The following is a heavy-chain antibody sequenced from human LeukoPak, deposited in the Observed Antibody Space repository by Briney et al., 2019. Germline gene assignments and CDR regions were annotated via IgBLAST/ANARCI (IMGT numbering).Heavy chain of an antibody. CDR3: PKDYCGGDCYSGWYFDL. Sequence: PGGSLRLSCAASGITFEDYAMHWVRQAPGKGLEWVSGISWNSGTIGYAESVKGRFTISRDNAKNSLYLQMNSLRPEDTAFYYCPKDYCGGDCYSGWYFDLWGRGTLVTVSS. CDR1: GITFEDYA. J-gene: IGHJ2*01. V-gene: IGHV3-9*01. CDR2: ISWNSGTI. D-gene: IGHD2-21*02.